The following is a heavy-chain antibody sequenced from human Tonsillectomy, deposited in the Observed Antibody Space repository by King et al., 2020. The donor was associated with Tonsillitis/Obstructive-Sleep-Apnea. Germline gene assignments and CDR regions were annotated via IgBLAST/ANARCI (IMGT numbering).Heavy chain of an antibody. CDR3: ARDGYCSSTSCYDIGY. J-gene: IGHJ4*02. Sequence: VQLVESGGGLVQPGGSLRLSCAASGFTVSNNYMSWVRQAPGKGLEWVSAIYSGGSTYYADSVKGRFTISRDNSKNTLYLQMNSLRAEDTAVYYCARDGYCSSTSCYDIGYWGQGTLVTVSS. V-gene: IGHV3-66*01. D-gene: IGHD2-2*01. CDR2: IYSGGST. CDR1: GFTVSNNY.